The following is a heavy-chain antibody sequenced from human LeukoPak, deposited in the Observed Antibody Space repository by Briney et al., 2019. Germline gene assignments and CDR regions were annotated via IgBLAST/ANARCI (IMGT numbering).Heavy chain of an antibody. D-gene: IGHD3-22*01. CDR2: ISAYNGNT. V-gene: IGHV1-18*01. CDR1: GYTFTSYG. CDR3: ARSVYYYDSSGYCDY. Sequence: VASVNVSCKASGYTFTSYGISWVRQAPGQGLEWMGWISAYNGNTNYAQKLQGRVTMTTDTSTSTAYMELRSLRSDDTAVYYCARSVYYYDSSGYCDYWGQGTLVTVSS. J-gene: IGHJ4*02.